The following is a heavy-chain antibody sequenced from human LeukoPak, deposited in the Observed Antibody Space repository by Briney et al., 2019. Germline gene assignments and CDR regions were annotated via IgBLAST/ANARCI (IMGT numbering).Heavy chain of an antibody. V-gene: IGHV3-30*02. CDR3: AKAPFYDILTGPLFDI. J-gene: IGHJ3*02. CDR2: IRYDGSNK. D-gene: IGHD3-9*01. Sequence: GGXLRLSCAASGFTFSSYGMHWVRQAPGKGLEGVAFIRYDGSNKYYADSVKGRLTISRDNSKNTLYLQMNSLRAEDTAVYYCAKAPFYDILTGPLFDIWGQGTMVTVSS. CDR1: GFTFSSYG.